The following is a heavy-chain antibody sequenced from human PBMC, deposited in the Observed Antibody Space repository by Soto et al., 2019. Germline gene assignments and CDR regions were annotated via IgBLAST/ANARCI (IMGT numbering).Heavy chain of an antibody. CDR3: VRTFPPAPRVVLSHNWFVP. CDR2: IYSSGTT. CDR1: GGSLRNYF. D-gene: IGHD2-2*01. J-gene: IGHJ5*02. Sequence: SETLSLTCTVSGGSLRNYFWSWIRQPPGKGLEWIGHIYSSGTTDYNPSLKSRVTISIDTSKNQIPLQLTSVTAADTAVYFCVRTFPPAPRVVLSHNWFVPWGPGTLVTVSS. V-gene: IGHV4-59*01.